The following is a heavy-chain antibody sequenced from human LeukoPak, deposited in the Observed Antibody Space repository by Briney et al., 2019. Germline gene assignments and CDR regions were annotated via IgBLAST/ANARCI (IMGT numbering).Heavy chain of an antibody. CDR1: GGSFSGYY. J-gene: IGHJ4*02. V-gene: IGHV4-34*01. Sequence: SETLSLTCAVYGGSFSGYYWSWIRQPPGKGLEWIGEINHSGSTNYNPSLKSRVTISVDTSKNQFSLKLSSVTAADTAVYYCARGSRRIYYYDSSGYYPYYFDYWGQGTLVTVSS. CDR2: INHSGST. CDR3: ARGSRRIYYYDSSGYYPYYFDY. D-gene: IGHD3-22*01.